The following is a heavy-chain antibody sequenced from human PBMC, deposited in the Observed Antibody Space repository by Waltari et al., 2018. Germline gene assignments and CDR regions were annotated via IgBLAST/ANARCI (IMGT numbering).Heavy chain of an antibody. CDR3: SVSLNY. Sequence: EVQLVESGGGLVQPGGSLRLPCAASGFTFSNYWMHWVRQAPGKGLEWVANIKQDGSESHYVDSVKGRFTISRDNAQNLLYLQMNSLRAGDTAVYYCSVSLNYWGQGTLVTVSS. CDR1: GFTFSNYW. CDR2: IKQDGSES. V-gene: IGHV3-7*01. J-gene: IGHJ4*02.